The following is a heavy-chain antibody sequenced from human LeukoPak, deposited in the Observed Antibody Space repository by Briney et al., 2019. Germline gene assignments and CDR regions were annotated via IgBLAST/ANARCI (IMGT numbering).Heavy chain of an antibody. D-gene: IGHD6-19*01. CDR2: ISAYNGNT. J-gene: IGHJ3*02. Sequence: GASVKVSCKASGYTFINYASSWVRQAPGQGLEWMGWISAYNGNTNYAQNLQGRVTMTTETSTSTAYMELSSLIFDDTAVYYCARHHSSGWPLDAFDIWGQGTMVTVSS. CDR3: ARHHSSGWPLDAFDI. CDR1: GYTFINYA. V-gene: IGHV1-18*01.